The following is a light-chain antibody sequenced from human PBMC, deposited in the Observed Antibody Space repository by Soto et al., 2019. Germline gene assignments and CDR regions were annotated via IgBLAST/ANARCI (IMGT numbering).Light chain of an antibody. V-gene: IGLV1-40*01. CDR2: GNS. J-gene: IGLJ3*02. Sequence: QSVLTQPPSVSGAPGQRVTISCTGSSSNIGAHYDVHWYQQLPGTAPKLLIYGNSNRPSGVPDRFSGSKSGTSASLAITGLQAEDEADYYCCSYAGSSTLNWVFGGGTKLTVL. CDR3: CSYAGSSTLNWV. CDR1: SSNIGAHYD.